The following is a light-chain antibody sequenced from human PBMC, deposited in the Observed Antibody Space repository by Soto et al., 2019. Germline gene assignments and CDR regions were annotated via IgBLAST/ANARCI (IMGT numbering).Light chain of an antibody. J-gene: IGLJ1*01. CDR3: QSYDSRLSGYV. CDR1: SSNIGAGYD. V-gene: IGLV1-40*01. Sequence: QSVLTQPPSVSGAPGQRVTLSCTGSSSNIGAGYDVHWYQQLPGTAPKLLIYANSNRPSGVPDRFSGSKSGTSASLAITGLQAEDEADYYCQSYDSRLSGYVLGTGTKVTVL. CDR2: ANS.